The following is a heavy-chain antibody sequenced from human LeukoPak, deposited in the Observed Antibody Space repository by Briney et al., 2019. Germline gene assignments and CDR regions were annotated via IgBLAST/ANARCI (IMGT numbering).Heavy chain of an antibody. V-gene: IGHV4-39*07. CDR1: GGSISSSSYY. CDR3: ARDTPGEVRGVRYTDY. Sequence: PSQTLSLTCTVSGGSISSSSYYWGWIRQPPGKGLEWIGSIYHSGSTYYNPSLKSRVTISVDTSKNQFSLKLSSVTAADTAVYYCARDTPGEVRGVRYTDYWGQGTLVTVSS. D-gene: IGHD3-10*01. J-gene: IGHJ4*02. CDR2: IYHSGST.